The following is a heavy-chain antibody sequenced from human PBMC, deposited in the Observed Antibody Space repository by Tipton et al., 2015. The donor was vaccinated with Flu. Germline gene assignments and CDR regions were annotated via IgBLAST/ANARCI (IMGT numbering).Heavy chain of an antibody. CDR1: GDSIGSDYF. CDR2: VHRTGNP. V-gene: IGHV4-38-2*02. Sequence: TLSLTCSVSGDSIGSDYFWGWIRQPPGQGLEWIGNVHRTGNPYYNPSLKSRVTISVDTSQNQFSLKLRSVTAADTAVYYCAREWDFYGSGTNYLPYYFDYWGQGTLVTVSS. J-gene: IGHJ4*02. D-gene: IGHD3-10*01. CDR3: AREWDFYGSGTNYLPYYFDY.